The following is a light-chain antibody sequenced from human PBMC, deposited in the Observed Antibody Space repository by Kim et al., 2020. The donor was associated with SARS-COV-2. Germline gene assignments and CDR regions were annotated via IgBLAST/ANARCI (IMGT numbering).Light chain of an antibody. CDR1: SGNIGDNY. Sequence: GKTVTISCTRSSGNIGDNYVQWYQQRPGGVPTTVVYEDDQRPSGVPDRFSGSIDSSSNSASLTISGLKTEDGADYYCQSYNRSIVVFGGGTQLTVL. V-gene: IGLV6-57*03. CDR3: QSYNRSIVV. CDR2: EDD. J-gene: IGLJ2*01.